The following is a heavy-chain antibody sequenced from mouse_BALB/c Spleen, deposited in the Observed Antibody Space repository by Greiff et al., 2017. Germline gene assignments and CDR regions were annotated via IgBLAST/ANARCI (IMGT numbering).Heavy chain of an antibody. J-gene: IGHJ4*01. CDR3: APYAMDY. CDR1: GYTFTSYW. Sequence: VQLQQPGAELVKPGASVKLSCKASGYTFTSYWMHWVKQRPEQGLEWIGRIDPANGNTKYDPKFQGKATITADTSSNTAYLQLSSLTSEDTAVYYCAPYAMDYWGQGTSVTVSS. V-gene: IGHV14-3*02. CDR2: IDPANGNT.